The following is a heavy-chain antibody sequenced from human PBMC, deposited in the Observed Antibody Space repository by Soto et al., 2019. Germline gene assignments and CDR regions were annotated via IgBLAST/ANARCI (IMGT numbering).Heavy chain of an antibody. V-gene: IGHV3-23*01. D-gene: IGHD6-19*01. CDR3: AKGGSRPEDWLVLPRGWFDP. Sequence: EVQLLESGGGLVQPGGSLRLSCAASGFTFSSYAMSWVRQAPGKGLEWVSAISGSGGSTYYADSVKGRFTISRDNCKNTLYLQMNSLRAEDTAVYYCAKGGSRPEDWLVLPRGWFDPWGQGTLVTVSS. CDR1: GFTFSSYA. CDR2: ISGSGGST. J-gene: IGHJ5*02.